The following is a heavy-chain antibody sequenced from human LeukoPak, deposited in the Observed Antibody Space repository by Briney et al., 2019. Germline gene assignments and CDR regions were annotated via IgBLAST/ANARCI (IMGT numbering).Heavy chain of an antibody. V-gene: IGHV3-53*01. CDR2: IYRGGST. D-gene: IGHD1-26*01. CDR3: AREATNAYSGSYWAFDI. CDR1: GFTVSSNY. Sequence: GGSLRLSCAASGFTVSSNYMSWVRQAPGKGLEWVSVIYRGGSTYYADPVKSRFTISRDNSKNTLYLQRNSLRAEDTAVYYCAREATNAYSGSYWAFDIWGQGTMVTVSS. J-gene: IGHJ3*02.